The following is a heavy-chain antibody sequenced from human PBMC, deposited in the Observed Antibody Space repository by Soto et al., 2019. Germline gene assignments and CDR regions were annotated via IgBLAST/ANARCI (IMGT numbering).Heavy chain of an antibody. J-gene: IGHJ5*02. D-gene: IGHD5-12*01. CDR2: ISGSGDST. CDR3: AIARGYIFGNWFDP. CDR1: GFTFSNYV. Sequence: GGSLRLSCAASGFTFSNYVMNWVRQAPGTGLEWVSAISGSGDSTYYADSVKGRFTISRDNSKNTLYLQMSSLRAEDTALYYCAIARGYIFGNWFDPWGQGSLVTVSS. V-gene: IGHV3-23*01.